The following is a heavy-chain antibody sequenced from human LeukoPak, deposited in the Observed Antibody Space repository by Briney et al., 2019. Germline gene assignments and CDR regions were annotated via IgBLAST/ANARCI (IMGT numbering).Heavy chain of an antibody. D-gene: IGHD5-18*01. CDR1: GFTFDDYA. Sequence: GGSLRLSCAASGFTFDDYAMHWVQQAPGKGLEWVSGISWNSGSIGYADSVKGRFTISRDNAKNSLYLQMNSLRAEDTALYYCAKALRGYRGFDYWGQGTLVTVSS. CDR3: AKALRGYRGFDY. CDR2: ISWNSGSI. V-gene: IGHV3-9*01. J-gene: IGHJ4*02.